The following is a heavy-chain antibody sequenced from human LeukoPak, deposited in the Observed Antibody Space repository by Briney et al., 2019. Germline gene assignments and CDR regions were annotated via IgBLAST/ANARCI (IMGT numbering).Heavy chain of an antibody. V-gene: IGHV4-59*12. D-gene: IGHD5-24*01. CDR2: IYYSGST. CDR1: GDSISSYY. J-gene: IGHJ4*02. Sequence: PSETLSLTCTVSGDSISSYYWSWIRQPPGKGLEWIGYIYYSGSTNYNPSLKSRVTISVDTSKNQFSLKLSSVTAADTAVYYCARESQEKYYFDYWGQGTLVTVSS. CDR3: ARESQEKYYFDY.